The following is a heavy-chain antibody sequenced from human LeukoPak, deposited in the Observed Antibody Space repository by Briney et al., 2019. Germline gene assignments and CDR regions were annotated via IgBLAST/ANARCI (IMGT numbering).Heavy chain of an antibody. Sequence: PSETLSLTCTVSGYSISSGYYWGWIRQPPGKGLEWIGSIYHSGSTYYNPSLKSRVTISVDTYKNQFSLKLSSVTAADTAVYYCASLLVGVVTSSPFDLWGRGTLVTVSS. D-gene: IGHD4-23*01. J-gene: IGHJ2*01. CDR3: ASLLVGVVTSSPFDL. CDR2: IYHSGST. CDR1: GYSISSGYY. V-gene: IGHV4-38-2*02.